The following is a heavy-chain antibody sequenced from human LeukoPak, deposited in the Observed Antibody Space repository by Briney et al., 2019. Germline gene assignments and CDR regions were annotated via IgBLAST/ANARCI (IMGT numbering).Heavy chain of an antibody. Sequence: PSETLSLTYAVCGGSFSGYYWSWIRQPPGKGLEWIGEINHSGSTNYNPSLKSRVTISVDTSKNQFSLKLSSVTAADTAVYYCASESNLDYWGQGTLVTVSS. CDR2: INHSGST. J-gene: IGHJ4*02. CDR1: GGSFSGYY. D-gene: IGHD1-14*01. V-gene: IGHV4-34*01. CDR3: ASESNLDY.